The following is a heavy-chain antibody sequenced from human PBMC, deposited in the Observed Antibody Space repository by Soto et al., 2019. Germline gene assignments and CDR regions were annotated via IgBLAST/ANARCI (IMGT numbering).Heavy chain of an antibody. V-gene: IGHV5-51*01. CDR2: IYPGDSDT. J-gene: IGHJ3*02. D-gene: IGHD3-22*01. Sequence: PGESLKISCKGSGYSFTSYWIGWVRQMPGKGLEWMGIIYPGDSDTRYSPTFQGQVTISADKSISTAYLQWSSLKASYIALFFCARDPGGYYSHGAFDIWGQGTMVTVSS. CDR3: ARDPGGYYSHGAFDI. CDR1: GYSFTSYW.